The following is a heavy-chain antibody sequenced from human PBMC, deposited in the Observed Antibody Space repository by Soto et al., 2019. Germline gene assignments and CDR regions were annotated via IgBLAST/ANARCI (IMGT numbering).Heavy chain of an antibody. Sequence: EVQLVESGGGLIQPGGSLRLSCAASGFTVSSNYMSWVRQAPGKGLEWVSVIYSGGSTYYADSVKGRFTISRDNSKNTLYLQMNSLRAEDTAVYYGARGLTTSNGGYRPNDYWGQGTLVTVSS. D-gene: IGHD4-17*01. CDR3: ARGLTTSNGGYRPNDY. CDR1: GFTVSSNY. J-gene: IGHJ4*02. V-gene: IGHV3-53*01. CDR2: IYSGGST.